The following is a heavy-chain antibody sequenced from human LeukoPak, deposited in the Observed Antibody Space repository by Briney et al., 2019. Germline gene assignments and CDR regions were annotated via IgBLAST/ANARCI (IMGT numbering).Heavy chain of an antibody. CDR2: IYYSGST. CDR3: ARASPKYCTNSVCPWFDP. J-gene: IGHJ5*02. CDR1: GGSISSGGYY. D-gene: IGHD2-8*01. V-gene: IGHV4-31*03. Sequence: SETLSLTCTVSGGSISSGGYYWSWIRQHPGKGLEWIGYIYYSGSTYYNPSLKSRVTISVDTSKNQFSLKLSSVTAADTAVYYCARASPKYCTNSVCPWFDPWGQGTLVTVSS.